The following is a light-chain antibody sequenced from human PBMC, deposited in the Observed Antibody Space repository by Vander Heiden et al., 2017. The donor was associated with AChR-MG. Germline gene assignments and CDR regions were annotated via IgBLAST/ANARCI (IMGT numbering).Light chain of an antibody. V-gene: IGKV1-39*01. CDR3: QQSYSTPPRAFT. J-gene: IGKJ3*01. CDR1: QSISSY. Sequence: DIQMTQSPSSLSASVGDRVTITCRASQSISSYLNWYQQKPGKAPKLLIYAASSLQSGVPSRFSGSGSGTDFTLTISSLQPEDFATYYCQQSYSTPPRAFTFGPGTKVDIK. CDR2: AAS.